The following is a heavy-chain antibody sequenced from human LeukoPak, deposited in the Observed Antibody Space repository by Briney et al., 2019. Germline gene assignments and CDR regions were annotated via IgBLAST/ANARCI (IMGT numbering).Heavy chain of an antibody. CDR2: IYYSGST. J-gene: IGHJ3*02. CDR3: AKSREEIRGLDAFDI. D-gene: IGHD5-24*01. Sequence: PSETLSLTCSVSGGSISSDDYCWNWIRQHPGKGLEWIGYIYYSGSTYYNPSLKSRVALSVDTSKNQFSLKLSSLTAADTAVYYCAKSREEIRGLDAFDIWGQGTMVTVSS. CDR1: GGSISSDDYC. V-gene: IGHV4-31*03.